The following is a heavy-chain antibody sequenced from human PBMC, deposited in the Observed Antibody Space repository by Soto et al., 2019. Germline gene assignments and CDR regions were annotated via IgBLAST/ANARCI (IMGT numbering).Heavy chain of an antibody. CDR3: ASEYVGLSVAFDI. CDR2: ISGSGGST. J-gene: IGHJ3*02. CDR1: GFTFSSYA. D-gene: IGHD6-6*01. Sequence: GGSLRLSCAASGFTFSSYAMSWVRQAPGKGLEWVSAISGSGGSTYYADSVKGRFTISRDNAKNSLYLQMSSLRAEDTAVYYCASEYVGLSVAFDIWGQGTMVTLSS. V-gene: IGHV3-23*01.